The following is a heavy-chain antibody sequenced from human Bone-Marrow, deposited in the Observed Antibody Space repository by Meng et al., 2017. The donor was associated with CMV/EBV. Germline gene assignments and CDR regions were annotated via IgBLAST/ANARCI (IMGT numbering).Heavy chain of an antibody. Sequence: ASVKVSCKASGYTFTSYGISWVRQAPGQGLEWMGWISAYNGNTNYAQKLQGRVTMTTDTSTSTAYMELRSLRSDDTAVYYCASIRGYSGYGPEDYWGEGTLATSSS. D-gene: IGHD5-12*01. V-gene: IGHV1-18*01. CDR1: GYTFTSYG. CDR2: ISAYNGNT. CDR3: ASIRGYSGYGPEDY. J-gene: IGHJ4*02.